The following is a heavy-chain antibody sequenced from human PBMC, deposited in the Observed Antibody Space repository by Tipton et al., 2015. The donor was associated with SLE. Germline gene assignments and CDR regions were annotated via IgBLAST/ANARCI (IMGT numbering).Heavy chain of an antibody. J-gene: IGHJ4*02. Sequence: TLSLTCIVSGGSISSSNYYWGWIRQPPGKGLEWVGGISYSCSPYYNSSLKSRVTISVDTSKNQFSLGLTSVTAADTAVYYCARDLPLAYWGQGTLITVSP. CDR2: ISYSCSP. V-gene: IGHV4-39*07. D-gene: IGHD5/OR15-5a*01. CDR1: GGSISSSNYY. CDR3: ARDLPLAY.